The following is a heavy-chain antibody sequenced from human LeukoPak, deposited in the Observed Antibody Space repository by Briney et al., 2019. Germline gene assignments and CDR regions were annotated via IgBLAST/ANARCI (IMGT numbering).Heavy chain of an antibody. Sequence: GGSLRLSCAASGFTFSSYSMNWVRQAPGKGLEWVSSISSSSSYIYYADSVKGRFTISRDNAKNSLYLQMNSLRAEDTAVYYCARDSYYYGSGSYSFKDYWGQGTLVTVSS. CDR3: ARDSYYYGSGSYSFKDY. J-gene: IGHJ4*02. CDR1: GFTFSSYS. CDR2: ISSSSSYI. V-gene: IGHV3-21*01. D-gene: IGHD3-10*01.